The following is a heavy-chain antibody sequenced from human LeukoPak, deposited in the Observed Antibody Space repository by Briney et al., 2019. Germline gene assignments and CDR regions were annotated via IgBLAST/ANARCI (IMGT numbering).Heavy chain of an antibody. CDR1: GYTFSSYG. CDR3: ARRGGYYYDSSGYTYGY. J-gene: IGHJ4*02. Sequence: ASVKVSCKASGYTFSSYGISWVRQAPGQGLEWMGWISAYNGNTNYAQKLQGRVTMTTDTSTSTAYMELRSLRSDDTAVYYCARRGGYYYDSSGYTYGYWGQGTLVTVSS. V-gene: IGHV1-18*01. CDR2: ISAYNGNT. D-gene: IGHD3-22*01.